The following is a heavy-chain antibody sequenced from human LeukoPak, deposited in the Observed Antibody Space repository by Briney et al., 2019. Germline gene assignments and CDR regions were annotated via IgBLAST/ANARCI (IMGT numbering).Heavy chain of an antibody. Sequence: SETLSLTCTVSGGSISSYYWSWIRQPAGKGLEWIGRIDTSGNTNYRPSLKSRVTISVDTSKNQFSLKLSSVTAADTAVYYCARGVVVVAATTDFDYWGQGALVTVSS. D-gene: IGHD2-15*01. J-gene: IGHJ4*02. V-gene: IGHV4-4*07. CDR2: IDTSGNT. CDR3: ARGVVVVAATTDFDY. CDR1: GGSISSYY.